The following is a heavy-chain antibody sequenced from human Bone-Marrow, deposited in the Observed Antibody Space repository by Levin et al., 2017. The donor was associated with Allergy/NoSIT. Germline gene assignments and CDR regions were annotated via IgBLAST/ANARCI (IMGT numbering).Heavy chain of an antibody. CDR2: IDPNSGDT. J-gene: IGHJ4*02. Sequence: ASVKVSCKASGYTFAAYYMHWVRLAPGQGLEWMGRIDPNSGDTNSAVKFQGRISMTRDTSISTAYMELSRLTSDDTAVYYCTGFIVASSFDSWGQGTLVTVSS. V-gene: IGHV1-2*06. D-gene: IGHD5-12*01. CDR3: TGFIVASSFDS. CDR1: GYTFAAYY.